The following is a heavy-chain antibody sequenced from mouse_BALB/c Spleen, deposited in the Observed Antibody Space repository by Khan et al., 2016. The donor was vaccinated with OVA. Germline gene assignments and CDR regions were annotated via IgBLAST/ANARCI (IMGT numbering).Heavy chain of an antibody. CDR3: ARDGGNYGWFAY. CDR1: GYAFTDYW. D-gene: IGHD2-1*01. V-gene: IGHV1-63*01. J-gene: IGHJ3*01. CDR2: IYPGSGNT. Sequence: QVQLQQSGTELVRPGTSVKISCKASGYAFTDYWLGWVKQRPGHRLEWIGDIYPGSGNTYYNEKFKGKVTLTADKSSSTAYMQFSSLTSEDSAVYFCARDGGNYGWFAYWGQGTLVTVSA.